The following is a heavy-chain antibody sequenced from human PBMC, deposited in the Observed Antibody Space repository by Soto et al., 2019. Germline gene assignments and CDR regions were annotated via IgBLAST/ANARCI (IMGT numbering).Heavy chain of an antibody. Sequence: QVQLMQSGAEVKKPEASINVSCQASGYKFNSFGIAWVRQAPGQGLEWQGWISAYNGNTNYTQKLQVRVTMTTDTPPSTAYMELRILRSDATAIFYCARAIGDFWNGHLFYLDVMGNGITVIVTS. CDR1: GYKFNSFG. V-gene: IGHV1-18*01. CDR3: ARAIGDFWNGHLFYLDV. J-gene: IGHJ6*03. D-gene: IGHD3-3*01. CDR2: ISAYNGNT.